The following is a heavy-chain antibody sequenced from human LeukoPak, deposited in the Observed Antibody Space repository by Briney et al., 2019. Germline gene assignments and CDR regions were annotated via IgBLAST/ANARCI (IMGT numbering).Heavy chain of an antibody. V-gene: IGHV3-21*01. Sequence: KPGGSLRLSCAASEFTFSSHSMNWVRQAPGKGLEWVSSISRSGGSIYYADSLKGRFTISRDNAKNSPYLQMNSLRAEDTAVYFCARSLKVSAALDVFDIWGQGTMVTVSS. CDR2: ISRSGGSI. J-gene: IGHJ3*02. CDR3: ARSLKVSAALDVFDI. CDR1: EFTFSSHS. D-gene: IGHD2-2*01.